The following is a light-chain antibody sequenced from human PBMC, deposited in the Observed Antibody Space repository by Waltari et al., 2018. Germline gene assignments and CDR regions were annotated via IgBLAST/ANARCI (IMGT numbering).Light chain of an antibody. CDR2: DAS. Sequence: DIQMTQSPSSLSASVGDRVTITCRASQSIATRLNLYQQKPGKAPKVLIYDASTLQSVVPSRFSGSASGTDFTLTISSLQPEDSASYFCQQSSRLPYTFGQGTKLEMK. V-gene: IGKV1-39*01. J-gene: IGKJ2*01. CDR1: QSIATR. CDR3: QQSSRLPYT.